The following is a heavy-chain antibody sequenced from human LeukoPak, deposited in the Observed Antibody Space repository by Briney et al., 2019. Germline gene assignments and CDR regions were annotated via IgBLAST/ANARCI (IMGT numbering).Heavy chain of an antibody. V-gene: IGHV3-23*01. CDR1: GFTFSSYG. Sequence: GGSLRLSCAASGFTFSSYGMRWVRQAPGKGLEWVSAISGSGGTTYYADSVKGRFTISRDNSKKTMYLQMKSLRAEDTAVYHCARGSTHYDVLTGYHYYFDYWGQGTLVTVSS. D-gene: IGHD3-9*01. J-gene: IGHJ4*02. CDR2: ISGSGGTT. CDR3: ARGSTHYDVLTGYHYYFDY.